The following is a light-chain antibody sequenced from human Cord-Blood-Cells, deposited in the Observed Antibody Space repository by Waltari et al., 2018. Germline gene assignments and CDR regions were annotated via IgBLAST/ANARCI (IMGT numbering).Light chain of an antibody. J-gene: IGLJ1*01. CDR3: SSYTSSSTLV. Sequence: QSALTQPASVSGSPGQSITISCTGTSSDVGGYNYVSWYQQHPGKAPKLIIYDVSNRPXGVSXRFSXXXXXXXXXXTISGLQAEDEADYYCSSYTSSSTLVFGTGTKVTVL. CDR2: DVS. V-gene: IGLV2-14*01. CDR1: SSDVGGYNY.